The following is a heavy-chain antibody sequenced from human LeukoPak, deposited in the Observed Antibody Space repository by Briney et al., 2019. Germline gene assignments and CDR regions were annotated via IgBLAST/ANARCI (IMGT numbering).Heavy chain of an antibody. Sequence: GGSLRLSCAASEFTFSDYAMSLVRQAPGKVLEWVSAISGSGDSIYYVDSLKGGVTIARDNSRTTLYLQISSMRHEETAVYYCAKGIRRYPEPSSWSCFDYWGQGTLVTVSS. J-gene: IGHJ4*02. CDR2: ISGSGDSI. V-gene: IGHV3-23*01. CDR1: EFTFSDYA. CDR3: AKGIRRYPEPSSWSCFDY. D-gene: IGHD6-13*01.